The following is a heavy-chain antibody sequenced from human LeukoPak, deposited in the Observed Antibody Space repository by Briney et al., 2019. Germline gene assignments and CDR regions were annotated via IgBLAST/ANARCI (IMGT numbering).Heavy chain of an antibody. CDR1: GFTFSSYG. Sequence: PGRALRLSCAASGFTFSSYGMHWVRQAPGKGLEWVAVIWYDGSNKYYADSVKGRFTISRDNSKNTLYLQMNSLRAEDTALYYCARKFLTGRLIDYWGQGTLVTVSS. CDR2: IWYDGSNK. J-gene: IGHJ4*02. D-gene: IGHD7-27*01. V-gene: IGHV3-33*01. CDR3: ARKFLTGRLIDY.